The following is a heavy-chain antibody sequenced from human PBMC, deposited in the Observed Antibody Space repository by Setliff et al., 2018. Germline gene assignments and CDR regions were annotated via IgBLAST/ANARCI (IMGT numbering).Heavy chain of an antibody. CDR1: GFTFNDDW. V-gene: IGHV3-7*01. Sequence: GGSLRLSCGASGFTFNDDWMSWVRQAPGKGLEWVANINPDAYKRIYGDSVRGRFTISRDNAKNLVYLEMNSLRAEDTAVYYCARLRKDYGDYYYFDYWGQGTLVTVSS. CDR3: ARLRKDYGDYYYFDY. CDR2: INPDAYKR. J-gene: IGHJ4*02. D-gene: IGHD4-17*01.